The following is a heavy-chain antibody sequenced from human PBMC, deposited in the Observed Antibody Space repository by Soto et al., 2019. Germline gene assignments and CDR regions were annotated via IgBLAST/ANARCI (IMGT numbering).Heavy chain of an antibody. J-gene: IGHJ4*02. V-gene: IGHV4-39*01. D-gene: IGHD2-15*01. CDR1: GGSIYRSGYY. CDR3: GKVLVGATGHTDSDS. Sequence: LSLTCTVSGGSIYRSGYYWGWIRQPPGRGLEWIGNIDYNGVTYSNPSLKSRVTISRDTSKNQFSLKLTSVTAADTALYYCGKVLVGATGHTDSDSWGPGTLVTRLL. CDR2: IDYNGVT.